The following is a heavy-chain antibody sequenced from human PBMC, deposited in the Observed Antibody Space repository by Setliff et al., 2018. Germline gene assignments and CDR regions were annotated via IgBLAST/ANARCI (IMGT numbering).Heavy chain of an antibody. Sequence: GGSLRLSCAASGFTFSDYYMSWIRQAPGKGLEWVSYISSSTNYTNYADSVKGRFTISRDNARNSLYLQMNSLRAGDTAVYYCARGHGHCTSTSCYPGYYYYMDVWGKGTTVTVSS. CDR3: ARGHGHCTSTSCYPGYYYYMDV. CDR1: GFTFSDYY. CDR2: ISSSTNYT. V-gene: IGHV3-11*06. J-gene: IGHJ6*03. D-gene: IGHD2-2*01.